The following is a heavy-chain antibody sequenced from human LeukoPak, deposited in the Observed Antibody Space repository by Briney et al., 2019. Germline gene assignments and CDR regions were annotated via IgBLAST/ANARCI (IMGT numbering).Heavy chain of an antibody. V-gene: IGHV4-59*01. D-gene: IGHD2-2*01. CDR1: GDSISSYY. CDR2: IYYSGST. J-gene: IGHJ5*02. CDR3: ARKYCSTTNCSPFDP. Sequence: SETLSLTCTVSGDSISSYYWNWIRQPPGKGLEWIGYIYYSGSTNYNPSLKSRVTISINTSKNQFSLKLSSVTAADTAVYYCARKYCSTTNCSPFDPWGQGTLVTVSS.